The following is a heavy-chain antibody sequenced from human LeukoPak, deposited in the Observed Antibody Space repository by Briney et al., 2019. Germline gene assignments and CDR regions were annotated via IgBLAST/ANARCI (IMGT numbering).Heavy chain of an antibody. Sequence: GGSLRLSCAASGFTFSNAWMNWVRQAPGNGLEWVARIKSKTDGGTTDYAAPVKGRFTVSRDDLKNTLYLQMNRLKTEDTAVYYCTTSGNSGAFDIWGQGTMVTVSS. D-gene: IGHD4-23*01. J-gene: IGHJ3*02. V-gene: IGHV3-15*07. CDR1: GFTFSNAW. CDR3: TTSGNSGAFDI. CDR2: IKSKTDGGTT.